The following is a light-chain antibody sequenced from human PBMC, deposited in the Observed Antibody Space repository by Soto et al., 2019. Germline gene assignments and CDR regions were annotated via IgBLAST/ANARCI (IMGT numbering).Light chain of an antibody. Sequence: QSALTQPASVSGSPGQSITISCTGNSSDVGSYNFVSWYQQHPGKGPKLMIFEVSHRPSGVSNRFSGSKSGSTASLTISGLQAEDEADYYCSSYTSTNTLVFCGGTKLTVL. CDR3: SSYTSTNTLV. J-gene: IGLJ3*02. V-gene: IGLV2-14*01. CDR1: SSDVGSYNF. CDR2: EVS.